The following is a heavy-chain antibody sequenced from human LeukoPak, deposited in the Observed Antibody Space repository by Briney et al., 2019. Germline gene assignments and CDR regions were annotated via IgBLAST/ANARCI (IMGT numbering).Heavy chain of an antibody. CDR3: ARGRRGVIISPFDY. CDR1: GGSISSYY. V-gene: IGHV4-59*01. Sequence: PSETLSLTCTVSGGSISSYYWSWIRQPPGKGLEWIGYIYYSGSTNYNPSLKSRVTISVDTSKNQFSLKLSSVTAADTAVYYCARGRRGVIISPFDYWGQGTLVTVSS. CDR2: IYYSGST. J-gene: IGHJ4*02. D-gene: IGHD3-10*01.